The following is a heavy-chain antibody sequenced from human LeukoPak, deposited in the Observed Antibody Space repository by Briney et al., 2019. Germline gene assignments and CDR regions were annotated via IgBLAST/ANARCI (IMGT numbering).Heavy chain of an antibody. CDR2: ISGSCGST. V-gene: IGHV3-23*01. D-gene: IGHD6-13*01. CDR3: ARPPYSSSWDPGWFDP. Sequence: PGGSLRLSCAASGFTFSTYAMSWVRQAPGKGLAWVSTISGSCGSTYYADSVKGRFTISRDNSENTVYLQMNSLRAEDTAVYYCARPPYSSSWDPGWFDPWGQGTLITVSS. J-gene: IGHJ5*02. CDR1: GFTFSTYA.